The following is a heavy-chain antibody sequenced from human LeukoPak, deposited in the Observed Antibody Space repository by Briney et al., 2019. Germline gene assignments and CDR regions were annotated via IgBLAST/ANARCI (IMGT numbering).Heavy chain of an antibody. Sequence: GASVKVSCKASGGTFSSYAISWVRQAPGQGLEWMGGIIPIFGTANYAQKFQGRVTITADESTSTAYMELSSLRSEDTAVYYCARGGDYYDSSGYYPTWGQGTLVTVSS. J-gene: IGHJ5*02. CDR1: GGTFSSYA. CDR2: IIPIFGTA. D-gene: IGHD3-22*01. V-gene: IGHV1-69*13. CDR3: ARGGDYYDSSGYYPT.